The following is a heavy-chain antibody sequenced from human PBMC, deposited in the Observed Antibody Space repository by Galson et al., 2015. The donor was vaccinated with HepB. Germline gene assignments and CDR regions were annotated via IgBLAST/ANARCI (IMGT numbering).Heavy chain of an antibody. V-gene: IGHV3-23*01. CDR2: ISGSGGST. CDR1: GFTFSSYA. CDR3: AKAPVWVGNPTGPSNWYFDL. D-gene: IGHD1-1*01. J-gene: IGHJ2*01. Sequence: SLRLSCAASGFTFSSYAMSWVRQAPGKGLEWVSAISGSGGSTYYADSVKGRFTISRDNSKNTLYLQMNSLRAEDTAVYYCAKAPVWVGNPTGPSNWYFDLWGRGTLVTVSS.